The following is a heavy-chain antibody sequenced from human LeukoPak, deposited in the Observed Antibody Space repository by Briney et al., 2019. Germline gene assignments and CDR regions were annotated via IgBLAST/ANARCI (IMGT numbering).Heavy chain of an antibody. V-gene: IGHV4-38-2*02. CDR1: GYSVTINYY. Sequence: PSETLSLTCTISGYSVTINYYWGWIRQPPGKGLEWIGSIYHSGTTYYNPSLKSRLALSLDTSKNQFSLKLSSVTAADTAVYFCARGPYSYDSSGAFDIWGQGTMVTVSS. CDR3: ARGPYSYDSSGAFDI. CDR2: IYHSGTT. J-gene: IGHJ3*02. D-gene: IGHD3-22*01.